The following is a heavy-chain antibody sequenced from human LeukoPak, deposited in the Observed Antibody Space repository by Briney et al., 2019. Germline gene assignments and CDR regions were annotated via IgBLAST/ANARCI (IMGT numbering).Heavy chain of an antibody. J-gene: IGHJ5*02. Sequence: SVKVSCKASGGTFSSYAISWVRQAPGQGLEWMGGIIPIFGTANYAQKFQGRVTMTRDMSTTTDYMELSSLRSEDTAVYYCARDNSVGDVAWWFDPWGQGTLVTVSS. D-gene: IGHD1-26*01. CDR1: GGTFSSYA. V-gene: IGHV1-69*05. CDR2: IIPIFGTA. CDR3: ARDNSVGDVAWWFDP.